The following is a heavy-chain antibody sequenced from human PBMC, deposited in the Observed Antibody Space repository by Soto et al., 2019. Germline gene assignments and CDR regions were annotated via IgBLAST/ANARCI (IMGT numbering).Heavy chain of an antibody. Sequence: SSEVSCQASLGAYRSCAISWVRQAPGQGLEWMGGIIPIFGTANYAQKFQGRVTITADKSTSTAYMELSSLRSEDTAVYYCASKYSSSSYAFAIWGQGKMVTVSS. CDR1: LGAYRSCA. D-gene: IGHD6-6*01. CDR3: ASKYSSSSYAFAI. V-gene: IGHV1-69*06. J-gene: IGHJ3*02. CDR2: IIPIFGTA.